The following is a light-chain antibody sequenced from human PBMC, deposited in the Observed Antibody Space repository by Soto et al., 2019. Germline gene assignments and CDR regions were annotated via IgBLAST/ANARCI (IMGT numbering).Light chain of an antibody. Sequence: QSVLTQPPSASGTPGQRVTISCSGSSSNIGSNTVNWYQQLPGTAPKLLISSNNQRPSGVPDRFSASKSGTSASLAISGLQSEDEADYYCATWDDSLNGCVFGGGTKLTVL. CDR3: ATWDDSLNGCV. V-gene: IGLV1-44*01. J-gene: IGLJ3*02. CDR1: SSNIGSNT. CDR2: SNN.